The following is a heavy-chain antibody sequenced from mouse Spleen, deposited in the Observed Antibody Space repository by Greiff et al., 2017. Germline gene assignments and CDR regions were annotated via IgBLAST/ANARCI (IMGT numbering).Heavy chain of an antibody. CDR2: INYDGSST. D-gene: IGHD1-1*01. Sequence: EVQLVESEGGLVQPGSSMKLSCTASGFTFSDYYMAWVRQVPEKGLEWVANINYDGSSTYYLDSLKSRFIISRDNAKNILYLQMSSLKSEDTATYYCARDAYGYYAMDYWGQGTSVTVSS. J-gene: IGHJ4*01. CDR1: GFTFSDYY. CDR3: ARDAYGYYAMDY. V-gene: IGHV5-16*01.